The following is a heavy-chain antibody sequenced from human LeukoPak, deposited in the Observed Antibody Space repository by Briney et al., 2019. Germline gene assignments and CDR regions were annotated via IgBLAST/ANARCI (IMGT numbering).Heavy chain of an antibody. CDR3: ARDVGIAVAGTFDY. D-gene: IGHD6-19*01. CDR2: ISYDGSNK. J-gene: IGHJ4*02. CDR1: GFTFSSYA. V-gene: IGHV3-30-3*01. Sequence: PGGSLRLSCAASGFTFSSYAMHWVRQAPGKGLEWVAVISYDGSNKYYAGSVKGQFTISRDNSKNTLYLQMNSLRAEDTAVYYCARDVGIAVAGTFDYWGQGTLVTVSS.